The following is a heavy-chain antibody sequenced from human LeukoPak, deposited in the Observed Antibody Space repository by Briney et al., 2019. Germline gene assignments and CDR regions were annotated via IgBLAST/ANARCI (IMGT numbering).Heavy chain of an antibody. D-gene: IGHD6-6*01. CDR2: ISGSGGST. J-gene: IGHJ4*02. CDR3: AKDLRPSRQAARSYFDY. Sequence: GGSLRLSCAASGFTFSSFAMSWVRQAPGKGLEWVSGISGSGGSTYSAASVKGRFTISRDNSKNTLYLQMNSLRAEDTAIYYCAKDLRPSRQAARSYFDYWGQGTLVTVSS. CDR1: GFTFSSFA. V-gene: IGHV3-23*01.